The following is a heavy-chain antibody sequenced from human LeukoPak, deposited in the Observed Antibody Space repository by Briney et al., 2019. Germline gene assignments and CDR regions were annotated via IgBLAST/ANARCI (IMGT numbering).Heavy chain of an antibody. Sequence: GASVKVSCKASGGTFSSYAISWVRQAPGQGLEWMGGIIPIFGTANYAQKFQGRVTITAGESTSTAYMELSSLRSEDTAVYYCARSPNPDYYGSGSYYFDYWGQGTLVTVSS. CDR1: GGTFSSYA. CDR3: ARSPNPDYYGSGSYYFDY. J-gene: IGHJ4*02. V-gene: IGHV1-69*13. CDR2: IIPIFGTA. D-gene: IGHD3-10*01.